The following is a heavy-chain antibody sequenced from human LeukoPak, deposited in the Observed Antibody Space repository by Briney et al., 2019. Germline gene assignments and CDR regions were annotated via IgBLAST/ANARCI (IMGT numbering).Heavy chain of an antibody. J-gene: IGHJ3*02. Sequence: SETLSLTCTVSGGSISSSSYYWGWIRQPPGKGLEWIGSIYYSGSTYYNPSLKSRVTRSVDTSKNQFSLKLSSVTAADTAVYYCARRNPYYDSSGYYLADAFDIWGQGTMVTVSS. D-gene: IGHD3-22*01. CDR2: IYYSGST. V-gene: IGHV4-39*01. CDR3: ARRNPYYDSSGYYLADAFDI. CDR1: GGSISSSSYY.